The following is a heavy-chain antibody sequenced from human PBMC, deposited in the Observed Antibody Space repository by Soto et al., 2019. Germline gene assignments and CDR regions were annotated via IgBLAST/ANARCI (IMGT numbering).Heavy chain of an antibody. CDR2: IYSGGST. J-gene: IGHJ6*02. CDR3: ARDRCSGGSCYVSALYGMDV. D-gene: IGHD2-15*01. CDR1: GFTVSSNY. Sequence: GGSLRLSCAASGFTVSSNYMSWVRQAPGKGLEWVSVIYSGGSTYYADSVKGRFTISRDNSKNTLYLQMNGLRAEDTAVYYCARDRCSGGSCYVSALYGMDVWGQGTTVTVSS. V-gene: IGHV3-53*01.